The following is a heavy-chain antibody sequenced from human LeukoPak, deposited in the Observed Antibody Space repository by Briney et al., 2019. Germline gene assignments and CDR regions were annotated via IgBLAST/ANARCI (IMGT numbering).Heavy chain of an antibody. CDR3: ARSNLGSYDQSGYYHY. CDR2: IYISGNT. CDR1: GXSLSGYY. J-gene: IGHJ4*02. D-gene: IGHD3-22*01. V-gene: IGHV4-4*07. Sequence: SETLSLTCTVSGXSLSGYYWNWIRQPAGKGLEWIGRIYISGNTWYKPSLQSRVTMSVDTSKNQFSLKMSSLTAADTAVYYCARSNLGSYDQSGYYHYWGQGTRVTVSS.